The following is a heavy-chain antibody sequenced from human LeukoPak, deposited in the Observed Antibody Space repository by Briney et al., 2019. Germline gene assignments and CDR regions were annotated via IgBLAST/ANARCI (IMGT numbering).Heavy chain of an antibody. V-gene: IGHV4-31*03. CDR2: IYYSGST. Sequence: SETLSLTCTVSGGSISSGGYYWSWIRQHPGKGLEWIGYIYYSGSTYYNPSLKSRVTISVGTSKDQFSLKLSSVTAADTAVYFCARTYGSGSYYSDYWGQGTLVTVSS. CDR3: ARTYGSGSYYSDY. D-gene: IGHD3-10*01. J-gene: IGHJ4*02. CDR1: GGSISSGGYY.